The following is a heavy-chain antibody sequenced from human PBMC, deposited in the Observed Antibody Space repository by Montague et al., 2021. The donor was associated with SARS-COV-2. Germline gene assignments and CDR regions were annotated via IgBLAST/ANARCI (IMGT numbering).Heavy chain of an antibody. CDR1: GLTVSSNY. Sequence: SLRLSCAASGLTVSSNYMSWVRQAPGKGLEWVSVIYSGGSTYYADSVEGRFTISRDNSKNTLYLQMNSLRDEDTAVYYCARDSYGMDVWGQGTTVTVSS. J-gene: IGHJ6*02. V-gene: IGHV3-66*02. CDR3: ARDSYGMDV. CDR2: IYSGGST.